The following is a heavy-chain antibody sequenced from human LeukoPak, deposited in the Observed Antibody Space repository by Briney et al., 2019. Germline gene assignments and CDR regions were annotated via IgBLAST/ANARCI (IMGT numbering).Heavy chain of an antibody. J-gene: IGHJ4*02. CDR2: FYTSGNS. CDR1: GGSISTYY. D-gene: IGHD2-8*01. V-gene: IGHV4-4*07. CDR3: ARLMEGVFDY. Sequence: SETLSLTCSVSGGSISTYYWSWIRQPAGKGLEWIGRFYTSGNSYYNPSLKSRVTISVDTSKNQFSLKLSSVTAADTAVYYCARLMEGVFDYWGQGTLVTVSS.